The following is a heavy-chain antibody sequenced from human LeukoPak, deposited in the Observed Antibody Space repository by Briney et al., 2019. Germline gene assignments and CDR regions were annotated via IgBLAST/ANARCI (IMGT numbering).Heavy chain of an antibody. D-gene: IGHD4-17*01. CDR1: GGSIGSGSHY. V-gene: IGHV4-61*02. J-gene: IGHJ2*01. CDR2: TYTNGST. Sequence: PSETLSLTCTVSGGSIGSGSHYWTWIRQPAGKGLEWIGRTYTNGSTTYNASLRSRVTVSMDTSKNQLFLKMTSVTAADTAVYHCARMATVTTRWYFDLWGRGTLVTVSS. CDR3: ARMATVTTRWYFDL.